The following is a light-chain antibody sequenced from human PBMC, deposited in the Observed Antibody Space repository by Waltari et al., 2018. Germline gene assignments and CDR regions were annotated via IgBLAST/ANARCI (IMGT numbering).Light chain of an antibody. V-gene: IGKV1-5*03. J-gene: IGKJ5*01. CDR3: QQYHKSPIT. CDR1: QSINSW. Sequence: DIQMTQSPFTLSASVGARLTVTCRASQSINSWLAWYQQKQGKAPKLLIYEASNLESGVPSRFSGSGSGTEFTLTISSLQPDDLATYYCQQYHKSPITFGQGTRLEIK. CDR2: EAS.